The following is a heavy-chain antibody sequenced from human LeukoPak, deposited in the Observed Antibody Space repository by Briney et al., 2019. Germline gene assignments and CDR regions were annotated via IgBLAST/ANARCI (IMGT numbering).Heavy chain of an antibody. V-gene: IGHV4-30-2*01. CDR3: ARGIAVAGTIKWFDP. CDR1: GGSISSGVYS. J-gene: IGHJ5*02. Sequence: SETLSLTCAISGGSISSGVYSWSWIRQPPGKGLEWIGCIYHSGSTFYNPSLKSRVTISVDRSKNQFSLKLNSLTAADTAVYYCARGIAVAGTIKWFDPRGQGTLVTVSS. D-gene: IGHD6-19*01. CDR2: IYHSGST.